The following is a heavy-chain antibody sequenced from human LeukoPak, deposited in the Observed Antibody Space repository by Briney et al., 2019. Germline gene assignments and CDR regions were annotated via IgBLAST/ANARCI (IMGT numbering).Heavy chain of an antibody. Sequence: GGSLRLSCAASGFTFSSYSMNWVRQAPGKGLEWVSSISSSSSYIYYADSVKGRFTISRDNSKNTLYLQMNSLRAEDTAVYYCARAKVGATLDYWGQGTLVTVSS. CDR2: ISSSSSYI. J-gene: IGHJ4*02. D-gene: IGHD1-26*01. CDR1: GFTFSSYS. CDR3: ARAKVGATLDY. V-gene: IGHV3-21*01.